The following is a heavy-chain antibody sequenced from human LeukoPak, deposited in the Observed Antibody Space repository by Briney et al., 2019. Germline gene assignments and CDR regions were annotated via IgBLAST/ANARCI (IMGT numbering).Heavy chain of an antibody. V-gene: IGHV5-51*01. CDR2: IYPGDSDT. Sequence: GESQKISCKASGYTFTNYWIGWVRQMPGKGLECMGIIYPGDSDTRYSPSFEGQVTISADKSISTAYLQWSSLKASDTAMYYCAREDYGGINDAFDIWGQGTMVTVSS. J-gene: IGHJ3*02. D-gene: IGHD4-23*01. CDR3: AREDYGGINDAFDI. CDR1: GYTFTNYW.